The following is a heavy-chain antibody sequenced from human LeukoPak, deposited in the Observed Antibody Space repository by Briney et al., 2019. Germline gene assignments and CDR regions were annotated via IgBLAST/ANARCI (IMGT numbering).Heavy chain of an antibody. CDR3: HYGDYFPLDI. D-gene: IGHD4-17*01. V-gene: IGHV3-74*01. CDR2: INSDGSST. CDR1: GFTFSSYW. Sequence: GGSLRLSCAASGFTFSSYWMHWVRQAPGKGLVWVSRINSDGSSTSYADSVKGRFTISRDNAKNTLYPQMNSLRAEDTAVYYCHYGDYFPLDIWGQGTMVTVYS. J-gene: IGHJ3*02.